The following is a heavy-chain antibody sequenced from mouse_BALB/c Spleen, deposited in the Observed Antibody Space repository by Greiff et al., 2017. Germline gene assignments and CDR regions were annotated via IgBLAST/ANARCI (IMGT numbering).Heavy chain of an antibody. CDR2: IWAGGST. Sequence: QVQLKQSGPGLVAPSQSLSITCTVSGFSLTSYGVHWVRQPPGKGLEWLGVIWAGGSTNYNSALMSRLSISKDNSKSQVFLKMNSLQTDDTAMYYCARVRLLRAMDYWGQGTSVTVSS. D-gene: IGHD1-1*01. J-gene: IGHJ4*01. V-gene: IGHV2-9*02. CDR1: GFSLTSYG. CDR3: ARVRLLRAMDY.